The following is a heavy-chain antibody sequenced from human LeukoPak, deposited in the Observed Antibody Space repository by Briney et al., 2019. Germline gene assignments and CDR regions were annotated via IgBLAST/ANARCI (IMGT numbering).Heavy chain of an antibody. CDR2: SGSGTNT. J-gene: IGHJ4*02. D-gene: IGHD6-13*01. CDR3: ARVAEAAAFDS. Sequence: PGGSLRLSCAASGFTFSSYTMNWVRQAPGRGLEWVSGSGSGTNTYYADSVKGRFTISRDNAKNSLYLQMNSLKPEDTAVYYCARVAEAAAFDSWGQGTLVTVSS. CDR1: GFTFSSYT. V-gene: IGHV3-21*06.